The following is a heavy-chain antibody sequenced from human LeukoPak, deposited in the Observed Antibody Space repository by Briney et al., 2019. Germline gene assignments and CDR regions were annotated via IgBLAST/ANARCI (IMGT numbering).Heavy chain of an antibody. CDR1: GGSFSGYY. CDR3: ARGNRSWGRYYYYMDV. CDR2: IYHSGST. Sequence: SETLSLTCAVYGGSFSGYYWSWIRQPPGKGLEWIGSIYHSGSTYYNPSLKSRVTISVDKSKNQFSLKLSSVTAADTAVYYCARGNRSWGRYYYYMDVWGKGTTVTISS. D-gene: IGHD3-16*01. V-gene: IGHV4-34*01. J-gene: IGHJ6*03.